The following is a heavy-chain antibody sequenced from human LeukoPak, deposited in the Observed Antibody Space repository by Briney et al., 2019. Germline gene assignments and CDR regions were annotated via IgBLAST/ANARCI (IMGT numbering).Heavy chain of an antibody. CDR2: ISGSSTDT. CDR3: ARVISISSGFYAY. Sequence: GGSLRLFCAASGFTFSDYYMSWLRQAPGEGLEWLTYISGSSTDTNYADSVKGRFTISRDNAKNSLYLQINSLRVEDTAFYYCARVISISSGFYAYWGQGTLVTVSS. J-gene: IGHJ4*02. CDR1: GFTFSDYY. D-gene: IGHD3-22*01. V-gene: IGHV3-11*06.